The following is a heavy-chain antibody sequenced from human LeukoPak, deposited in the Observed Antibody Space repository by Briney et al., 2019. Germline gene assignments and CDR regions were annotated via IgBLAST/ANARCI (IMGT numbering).Heavy chain of an antibody. D-gene: IGHD3-10*01. Sequence: SETLSLTXAVYGGSFSGYYWSWIRQPPGKGLEWIGEINHSGSTNYNPSLKSRVTISVDTSKNQFSLKLSSVTAADTAVYYCARVVRRGITMVRGVIFYFDYWGQGTLVTVSS. CDR2: INHSGST. CDR1: GGSFSGYY. J-gene: IGHJ4*02. V-gene: IGHV4-34*01. CDR3: ARVVRRGITMVRGVIFYFDY.